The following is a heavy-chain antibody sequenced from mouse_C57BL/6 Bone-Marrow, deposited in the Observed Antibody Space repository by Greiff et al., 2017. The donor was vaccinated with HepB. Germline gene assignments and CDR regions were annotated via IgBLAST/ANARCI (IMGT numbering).Heavy chain of an antibody. CDR3: SLYDYDDGFAY. CDR2: IHPNSGST. V-gene: IGHV1-64*01. Sequence: QVQLQQPGAELVKPGASVKLSCKASGYTFTSYWMHWVKQRPGQGLEWIGMIHPNSGSTNYNEKFKSKATLTVDKSSSTAYMQLSSLTSEDSAVYYCSLYDYDDGFAYWGQGTLVTVSA. D-gene: IGHD2-4*01. CDR1: GYTFTSYW. J-gene: IGHJ3*01.